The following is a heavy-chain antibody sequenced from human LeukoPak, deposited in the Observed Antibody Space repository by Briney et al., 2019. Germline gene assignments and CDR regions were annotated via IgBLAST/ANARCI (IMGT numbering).Heavy chain of an antibody. J-gene: IGHJ4*02. CDR1: GFIFQNYG. CDR2: ITGSGSAT. CDR3: AKTEAPAAIRAGSDY. V-gene: IGHV3-23*01. D-gene: IGHD2-2*02. Sequence: GGSLRLSCAASGFIFQNYGMRWVRQAPGKGLEWGSTITGSGSATYDAGSVKVRFTTSRNNSNNTLNLQMTSLRAEDTAVYYCAKTEAPAAIRAGSDYWGQGTLVTVSS.